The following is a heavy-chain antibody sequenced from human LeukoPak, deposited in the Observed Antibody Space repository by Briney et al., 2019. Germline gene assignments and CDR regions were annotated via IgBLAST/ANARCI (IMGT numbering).Heavy chain of an antibody. Sequence: GGSLRLSCAASGFTFSSYAMSWVRQAPGKGLEWVSAISGSGGSTYYADSVQGRFTISRDNSKNTLYLQMNSLRAEDTAVYYCAKARQRGAVEGSSDYYWGQGTLVTVSS. CDR3: AKARQRGAVEGSSDYY. CDR1: GFTFSSYA. J-gene: IGHJ4*02. V-gene: IGHV3-23*01. D-gene: IGHD1-26*01. CDR2: ISGSGGST.